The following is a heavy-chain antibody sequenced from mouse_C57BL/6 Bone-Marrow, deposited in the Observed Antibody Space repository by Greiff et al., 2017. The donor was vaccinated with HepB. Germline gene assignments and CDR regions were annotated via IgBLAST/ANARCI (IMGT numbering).Heavy chain of an antibody. CDR2: IYPRDGST. Sequence: QVQLQQSGPELVKPGASVKLSCKASGYTFTSYDINWVKQRPGQGLEWIGWIYPRDGSTKYNEKFKGKATLTVDTSSITAYMELHSLTSEDSAVYFCARRTIYDGYSFDYWGQGTTLTVSS. CDR3: ARRTIYDGYSFDY. J-gene: IGHJ2*01. V-gene: IGHV1-85*01. D-gene: IGHD2-3*01. CDR1: GYTFTSYD.